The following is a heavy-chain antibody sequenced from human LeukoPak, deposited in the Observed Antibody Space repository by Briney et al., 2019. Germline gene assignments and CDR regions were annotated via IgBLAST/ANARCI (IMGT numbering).Heavy chain of an antibody. D-gene: IGHD2-2*01. J-gene: IGHJ3*02. CDR3: ARTQEGGYCSSTSCYAHAFDI. CDR2: ISSSSSYI. CDR1: GFTFSSYS. Sequence: GGSLRLSCAASGFTFSSYSMNGVRQAPGKGLEWVSSISSSSSYIYYADSVKGRFTISRDNAKNSLYLQMNSLRAEDTAVYYCARTQEGGYCSSTSCYAHAFDIWGQGTMVTVSS. V-gene: IGHV3-21*01.